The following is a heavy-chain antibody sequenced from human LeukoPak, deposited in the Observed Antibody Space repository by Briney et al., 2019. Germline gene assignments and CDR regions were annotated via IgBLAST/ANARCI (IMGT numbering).Heavy chain of an antibody. D-gene: IGHD1-26*01. CDR3: ARGEWELLPFDY. CDR1: GVSISSGSYY. J-gene: IGHJ4*02. Sequence: SQTLSLTCTVSGVSISSGSYYWSWIRQPAGKGLEWIGRIYTSGSTNYNPSLKSRVTISVDTSKNQFSLKLSSVTAADTAVYYCARGEWELLPFDYWGQGTLVTVSS. CDR2: IYTSGST. V-gene: IGHV4-61*02.